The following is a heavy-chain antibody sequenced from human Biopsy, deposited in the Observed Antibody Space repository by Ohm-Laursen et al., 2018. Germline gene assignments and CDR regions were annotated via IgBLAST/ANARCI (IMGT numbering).Heavy chain of an antibody. CDR1: GFTFSSYG. J-gene: IGHJ6*02. V-gene: IGHV3-33*01. D-gene: IGHD6-25*01. CDR2: IWYDGSRQ. Sequence: SLRLSCTASGFTFSSYGMHWVRQAPGKGMEWVAVIWYDGSRQYYADSVKGRFTISRDNSKNTLYLQMNSLRAEDTAVYYCARDGAAGYGLDVWGQGTTVTISS. CDR3: ARDGAAGYGLDV.